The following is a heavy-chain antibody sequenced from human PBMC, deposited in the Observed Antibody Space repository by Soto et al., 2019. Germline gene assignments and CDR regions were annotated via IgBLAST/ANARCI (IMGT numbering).Heavy chain of an antibody. V-gene: IGHV3-23*01. CDR1: GLTFNNYA. Sequence: PGGSLRLSGAASGLTFNNYAMSWVRQAPGKGLEWVSGISGSGGTTYYAGSVKGRFTISRDNSKNTLFLQMNSLRVEDTAVYYCAKDPSGSYPPRGSQNWGQGTLVTVSS. D-gene: IGHD1-26*01. J-gene: IGHJ4*02. CDR3: AKDPSGSYPPRGSQN. CDR2: ISGSGGTT.